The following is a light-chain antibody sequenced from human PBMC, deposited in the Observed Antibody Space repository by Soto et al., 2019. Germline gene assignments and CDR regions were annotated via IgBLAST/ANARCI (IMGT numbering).Light chain of an antibody. J-gene: IGLJ1*01. CDR3: SSYTSSAFLYV. CDR2: DVS. CDR1: NSDVGGYTY. Sequence: QSALTQPASVSGSPGQSITISCTGTNSDVGGYTYVSWYQQHPGKVPKLMIYDVSNRPSGVSDRFSGSKSGNTASLTISGLQAEDAADYYCSSYTSSAFLYVFGTGTKLTVL. V-gene: IGLV2-14*03.